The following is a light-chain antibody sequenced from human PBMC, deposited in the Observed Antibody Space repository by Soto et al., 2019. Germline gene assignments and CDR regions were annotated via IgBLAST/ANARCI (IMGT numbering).Light chain of an antibody. Sequence: QSVLTQPPSVSGAPGQRVTISCTGSSSNIGAGYDVHWYQQLPGTAPKLLIYGNTNRPSGVPDRFSGYKSGTSASLAITGLQAEDEADYYCQSYDRSLSGYVVFGGGTKRTVL. CDR3: QSYDRSLSGYVV. CDR1: SSNIGAGYD. V-gene: IGLV1-40*01. CDR2: GNT. J-gene: IGLJ2*01.